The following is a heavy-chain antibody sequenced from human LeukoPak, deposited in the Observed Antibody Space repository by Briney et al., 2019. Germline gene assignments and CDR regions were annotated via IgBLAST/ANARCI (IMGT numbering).Heavy chain of an antibody. V-gene: IGHV3-23*01. CDR1: GFTFSSYA. Sequence: GGSLRLSCAASGFTFSSYAMSWVRQAPGKGLEWVSAISGSGGSTYYADSVKGRFTISRGNSKNTLYLQMNSLRAEDTAVYYCAKEVLLWFGESPLDYWGQGTLVTVSS. J-gene: IGHJ4*02. CDR2: ISGSGGST. D-gene: IGHD3-10*01. CDR3: AKEVLLWFGESPLDY.